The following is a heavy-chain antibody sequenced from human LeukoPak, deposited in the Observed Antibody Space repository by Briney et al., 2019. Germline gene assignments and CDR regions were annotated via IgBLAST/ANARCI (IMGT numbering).Heavy chain of an antibody. CDR3: ARAGEVATIEFYFDY. J-gene: IGHJ4*02. V-gene: IGHV1-18*01. Sequence: ASVKVSCKASGYTFTSYGISWVRQAPGQGLEWMGWISAYNGNTNYAQKLQGRVTMTTDTSTNTAYMELRSLRSDDTAVYYCARAGEVATIEFYFDYWGQGTLVTVSS. CDR1: GYTFTSYG. CDR2: ISAYNGNT. D-gene: IGHD5-12*01.